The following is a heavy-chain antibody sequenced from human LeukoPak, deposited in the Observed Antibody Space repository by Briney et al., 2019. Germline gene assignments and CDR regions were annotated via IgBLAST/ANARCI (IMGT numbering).Heavy chain of an antibody. Sequence: GASVKVSCKASGYTFTTYGASWVRQAPGQGLEWMGRIIPILGIANYAQKFQGRVTITTDESTSTAYMELSSLRSEDTAVYCCARSSVVVPAAIPGEADAFDIWGQGTMVTVSS. CDR1: GYTFTTYG. D-gene: IGHD2-2*02. CDR3: ARSSVVVPAAIPGEADAFDI. V-gene: IGHV1-69*04. J-gene: IGHJ3*02. CDR2: IIPILGIA.